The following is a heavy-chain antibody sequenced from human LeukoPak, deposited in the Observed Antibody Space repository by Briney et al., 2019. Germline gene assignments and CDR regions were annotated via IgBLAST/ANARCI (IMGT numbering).Heavy chain of an antibody. V-gene: IGHV4-61*01. CDR2: IYDSGST. D-gene: IGHD6-13*01. CDR1: GGSVSSGSYY. CDR3: ARDHTSSWYRGFDY. Sequence: SETLSLTCTVSGGSVSSGSYYWSWIRQPPGKGLEWIGYIYDSGSTNYNPSLKSRVTISVDTSKNQFPLKLSSVTAADTAVYYCARDHTSSWYRGFDYRGQGTLVTVSS. J-gene: IGHJ4*02.